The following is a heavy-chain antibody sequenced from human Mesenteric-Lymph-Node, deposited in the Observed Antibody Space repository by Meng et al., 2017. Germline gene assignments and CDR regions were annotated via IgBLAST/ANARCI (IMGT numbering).Heavy chain of an antibody. V-gene: IGHV3-30*04. D-gene: IGHD3-22*01. J-gene: IGHJ1*01. Sequence: GESLKISCAASGFTFSRFAMHWVRQVPGKGLEWVAAISYDGRKKDYADSVNGRFTISRDNSQNTLFLEMNSLRSDDTAVYYCAKAGEMYDSNTYYHFNQWGQGKLVTVSS. CDR1: GFTFSRFA. CDR2: ISYDGRKK. CDR3: AKAGEMYDSNTYYHFNQ.